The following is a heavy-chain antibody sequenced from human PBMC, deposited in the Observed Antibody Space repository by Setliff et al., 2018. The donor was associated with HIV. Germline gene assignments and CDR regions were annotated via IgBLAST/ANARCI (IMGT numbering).Heavy chain of an antibody. CDR2: MNDSGST. V-gene: IGHV4-34*01. D-gene: IGHD2-21*02. CDR1: GEYFSGYY. CDR3: ARDFKKGRLPSYFDY. Sequence: SETLSLTCAVYGEYFSGYYWSWIRQSPGKGLEWIGEMNDSGSTNYNPSLKSRVTISVDTSKNQFSLMLESVTAADTALYYCARDFKKGRLPSYFDYWGQGSLVTVSS. J-gene: IGHJ4*02.